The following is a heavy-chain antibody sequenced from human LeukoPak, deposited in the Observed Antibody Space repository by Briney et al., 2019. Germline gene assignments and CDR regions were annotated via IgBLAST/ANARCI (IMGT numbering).Heavy chain of an antibody. D-gene: IGHD3-10*01. J-gene: IGHJ4*02. V-gene: IGHV3-33*06. CDR3: AKSYHYYGSSIDY. Sequence: GGSLRLSYAASGFTFSSYGMHWVRQAQGKGLEWVAVIWYDGSNKYYADSVKGRCTISRDNSKNTLYLQMNSLRAEDTAVYYCAKSYHYYGSSIDYWGQGTLVTVSS. CDR1: GFTFSSYG. CDR2: IWYDGSNK.